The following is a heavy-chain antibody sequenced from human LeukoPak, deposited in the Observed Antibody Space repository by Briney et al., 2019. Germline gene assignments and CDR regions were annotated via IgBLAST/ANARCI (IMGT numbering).Heavy chain of an antibody. CDR1: GYTFTNYG. CDR3: ARDNHSGSWSWFDP. V-gene: IGHV1-18*01. J-gene: IGHJ5*02. Sequence: ASVKVSCKASGYTFTNYGISWVRQAPGQGPEWMGWICAYSGHTNYAQTLQGRVTMTTDTSPSTAYMELRRLRSDDTAVYYCARDNHSGSWSWFDPWGQGTLVSVSA. D-gene: IGHD6-13*01. CDR2: ICAYSGHT.